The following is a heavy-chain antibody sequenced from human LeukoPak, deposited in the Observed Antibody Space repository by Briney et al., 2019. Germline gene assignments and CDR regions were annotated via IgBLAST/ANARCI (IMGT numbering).Heavy chain of an antibody. J-gene: IGHJ5*02. Sequence: ASVKVSCKASGYTFTSYDINWVRQAPGQGLEWMGWMNPNSGNTGYAQKFQGRVTMTRNTSISTAYMELSSLRSEDTAVYYCARRRGYSSGYSRWFDPWGQGTLVTVSS. CDR1: GYTFTSYD. V-gene: IGHV1-8*01. CDR2: MNPNSGNT. D-gene: IGHD3-22*01. CDR3: ARRRGYSSGYSRWFDP.